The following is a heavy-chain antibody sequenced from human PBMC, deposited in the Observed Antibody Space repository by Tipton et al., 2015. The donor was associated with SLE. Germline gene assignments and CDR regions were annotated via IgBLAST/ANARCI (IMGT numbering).Heavy chain of an antibody. V-gene: IGHV4-59*01. J-gene: IGHJ6*02. CDR2: IYYTGRT. CDR3: TRDEIVVIPAASYQYHYGMHV. CDR1: GGSISSYY. D-gene: IGHD2-2*01. Sequence: TLSLTCTVSGGSISSYYWSWIRQPPGKGLEWIGNIYYTGRTNYNPSLKSRVTISLDTSKNQFSLKLSSVTAADTAVYYCTRDEIVVIPAASYQYHYGMHVWGQGTTVTVSS.